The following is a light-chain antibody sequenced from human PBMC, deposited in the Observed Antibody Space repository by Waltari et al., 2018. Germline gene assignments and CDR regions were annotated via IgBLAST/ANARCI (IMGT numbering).Light chain of an antibody. V-gene: IGKV2-28*01. CDR2: LGS. Sequence: DIVLTQSPLSLPVTPGEPASISCRSSQSLLHSNGFNYLDWFVQKPGQSPQLLIYLGSNRASGVPDRVTGSGSGTDFTLQISRVEAEDVGVYFCMQTTQTPSTFGQGTKVEI. J-gene: IGKJ1*01. CDR1: QSLLHSNGFNY. CDR3: MQTTQTPST.